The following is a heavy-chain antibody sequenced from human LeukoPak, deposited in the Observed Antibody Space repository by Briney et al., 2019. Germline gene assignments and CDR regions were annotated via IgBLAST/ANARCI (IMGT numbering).Heavy chain of an antibody. CDR3: AREGRAVAGNNYFDP. V-gene: IGHV3-23*05. Sequence: VGSLRLSRVGSGFSFANYAMTWVRQAPGRGLEWVSDIHSSGTNTYYGDSVKGRFTISRDNSKNTVFLQMDSLRVEDTAIYHCAREGRAVAGNNYFDPWGQGTLVTVSS. J-gene: IGHJ5*02. D-gene: IGHD6-19*01. CDR1: GFSFANYA. CDR2: IHSSGTNT.